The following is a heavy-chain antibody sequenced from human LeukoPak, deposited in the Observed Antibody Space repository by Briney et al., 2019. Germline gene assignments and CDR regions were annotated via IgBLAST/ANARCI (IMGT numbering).Heavy chain of an antibody. CDR3: ARDRSGSYLFDY. D-gene: IGHD1-26*01. J-gene: IGHJ4*02. Sequence: SETLSLTCTVPGGSLSSYYWSWIRQPPGKGLEWVGYIYYSGSTNYNHFLKSRVTISVDTSKNQFSLKLSSVTAADTAVYYCARDRSGSYLFDYWGQGTLVTVSS. V-gene: IGHV4-59*01. CDR1: GGSLSSYY. CDR2: IYYSGST.